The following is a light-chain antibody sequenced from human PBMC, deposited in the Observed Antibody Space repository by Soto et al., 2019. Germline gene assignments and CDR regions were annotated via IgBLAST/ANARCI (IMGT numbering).Light chain of an antibody. J-gene: IGKJ4*01. CDR3: QQYVTPTPT. Sequence: EIVLTHSLATLSLSPGDRATPSCGPTQTVTRNYLAWYQQKPGQSPRIIIFCASISVTGIPDRFSGSGSGTDFTLTISSLEAEDLEVYYCQQYVTPTPTFGGGTKVDIK. V-gene: IGKV3-20*01. CDR2: CAS. CDR1: QTVTRNY.